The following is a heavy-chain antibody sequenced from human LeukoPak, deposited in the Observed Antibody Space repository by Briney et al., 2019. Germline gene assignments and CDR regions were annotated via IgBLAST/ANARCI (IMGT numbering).Heavy chain of an antibody. Sequence: SVKVSCKASGGTFISYAISWVRQAPGQGGEWMGVIIPILGIANYSQKFQGRVTITADKSTSTAYMELSILRSEDTAVYYCARDSTMVRAVPNVWGQGTLVTVSS. D-gene: IGHD3-10*01. CDR1: GGTFISYA. J-gene: IGHJ4*02. CDR3: ARDSTMVRAVPNV. CDR2: IIPILGIA. V-gene: IGHV1-69*10.